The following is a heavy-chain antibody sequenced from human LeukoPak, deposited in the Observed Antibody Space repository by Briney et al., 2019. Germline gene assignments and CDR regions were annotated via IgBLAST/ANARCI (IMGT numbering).Heavy chain of an antibody. D-gene: IGHD3-9*01. V-gene: IGHV1-69*01. Sequence: SVKVSCKASGGTFSSYAISWVRQAPGQGLEWMGGIIPTFGTANYAQKFQGRVTITADESTSTAYMELSSLRSEDTAVYYCASPRQDYDILTGYYGYWFDPWGQGTLVTVSS. CDR3: ASPRQDYDILTGYYGYWFDP. J-gene: IGHJ5*02. CDR2: IIPTFGTA. CDR1: GGTFSSYA.